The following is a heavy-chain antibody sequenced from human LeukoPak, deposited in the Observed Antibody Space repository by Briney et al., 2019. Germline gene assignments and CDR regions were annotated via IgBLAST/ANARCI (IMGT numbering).Heavy chain of an antibody. V-gene: IGHV4-39*01. Sequence: SETLSLTRTVSRGSISSSSYYWGWIRPPSGKGLEWMGSIYYSGSTYYNPSLKSRVTISVDTSKNQFSLQLNSVTPEDTAVYYCARVVRGVNPSWYFDLWGRGTLVPVSS. CDR2: IYYSGST. J-gene: IGHJ2*01. CDR1: RGSISSSSYY. D-gene: IGHD3-10*01. CDR3: ARVVRGVNPSWYFDL.